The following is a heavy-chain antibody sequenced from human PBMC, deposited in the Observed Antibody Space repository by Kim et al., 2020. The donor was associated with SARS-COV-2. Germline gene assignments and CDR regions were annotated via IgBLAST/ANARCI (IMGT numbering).Heavy chain of an antibody. D-gene: IGHD3-22*01. Sequence: GGSLRLSCAASGLNFDNSAMHWVRQAPGKGLEWVAVISYDGRNTYYADSVKGRFTISRDNAKSTLYLQIKSLRVEDTAVYYCARGNYYESMCPSDYYNG. CDR1: GLNFDNSA. CDR2: ISYDGRNT. J-gene: IGHJ6*01. V-gene: IGHV3-30*04. CDR3: ARGNYYESMCPSDYYNG.